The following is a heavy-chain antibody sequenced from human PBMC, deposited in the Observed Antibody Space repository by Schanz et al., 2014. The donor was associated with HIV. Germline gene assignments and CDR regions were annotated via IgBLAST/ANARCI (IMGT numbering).Heavy chain of an antibody. CDR1: GYTFTSYY. CDR2: INPSGGGT. V-gene: IGHV1-46*01. CDR3: AANNYYGSGSHSA. Sequence: QVQLVQSGAEATKPGASMKVSCKASGYTFTSYYIHWVRQAPGQGLEWMGIINPSGGGTRYAQKFQGRLTMTRDTSTSTAYMELSSLRSEDTAMYYCAANNYYGSGSHSAWGQGTLVTVST. J-gene: IGHJ5*02. D-gene: IGHD3-10*01.